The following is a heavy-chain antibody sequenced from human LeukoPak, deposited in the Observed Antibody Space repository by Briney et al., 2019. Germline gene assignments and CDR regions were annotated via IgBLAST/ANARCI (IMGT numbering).Heavy chain of an antibody. CDR1: GGSISSYY. CDR2: IYYSGST. V-gene: IGHV4-59*08. J-gene: IGHJ6*02. Sequence: SSETLSLTCTVSGGSISSYYWSWIRQPPGKGLEWIGYIYYSGSTNYNPSLKSRVTISVDTSKNQFSLKLSSVTAADTAVYYCARHGSGSYYHYYYYGMDVWGQGTTVTVSS. D-gene: IGHD1-26*01. CDR3: ARHGSGSYYHYYYYGMDV.